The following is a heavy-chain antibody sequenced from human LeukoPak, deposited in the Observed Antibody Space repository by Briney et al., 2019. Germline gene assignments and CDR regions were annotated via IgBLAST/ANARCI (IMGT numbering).Heavy chain of an antibody. J-gene: IGHJ4*02. D-gene: IGHD2-15*01. CDR1: GGSFSGYY. V-gene: IGHV4-34*01. CDR3: ARYIVVAQPGFDY. CDR2: INHSGST. Sequence: SETLSLTCAVYGGSFSGYYLSWIRQPPGKGLEWIGEINHSGSTNYNPSLKSRVTISVDTSKNQFSLKLSSVTAADTAVYYCARYIVVAQPGFDYWGQGTLVTVSS.